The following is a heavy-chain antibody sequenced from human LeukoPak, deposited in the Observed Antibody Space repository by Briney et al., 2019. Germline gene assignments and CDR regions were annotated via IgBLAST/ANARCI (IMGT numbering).Heavy chain of an antibody. CDR2: IYSGGST. D-gene: IGHD3-9*01. CDR1: GFTVSDHY. V-gene: IGHV3-66*01. Sequence: GGSLRPSCAASGFTVSDHYMNWVRQAPGKGLEWVSVIYSGGSTYYADSVKGRFTISRDNSKNTLYLQMNSLRAEDTAVYYCARDYSTGYSYYFDYWGQGTLVTVSS. J-gene: IGHJ4*02. CDR3: ARDYSTGYSYYFDY.